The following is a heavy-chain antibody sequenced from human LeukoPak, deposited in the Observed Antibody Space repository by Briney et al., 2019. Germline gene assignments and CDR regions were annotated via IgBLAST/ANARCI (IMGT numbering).Heavy chain of an antibody. CDR1: GGSFSGYY. CDR3: ARGRITIFGVVSFGAFDI. J-gene: IGHJ3*02. CDR2: ISHSGST. D-gene: IGHD3-3*01. V-gene: IGHV4-34*01. Sequence: SETLSLTCAVYGGSFSGYYWSWIRQPPGKGLEWIGEISHSGSTNYNPSLKSRVTISVDTSKNQFSLKLSSVTAADTAVYYCARGRITIFGVVSFGAFDIWGQGTMVTVSS.